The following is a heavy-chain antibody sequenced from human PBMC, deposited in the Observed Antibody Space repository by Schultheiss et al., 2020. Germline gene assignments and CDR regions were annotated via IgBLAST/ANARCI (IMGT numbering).Heavy chain of an antibody. CDR1: GFTFSDYY. D-gene: IGHD6-6*01. V-gene: IGHV3-11*01. CDR3: ASLRPEYSSSSDYY. J-gene: IGHJ4*02. Sequence: GGSLILSCAASGFTFSDYYMSWICQAPGKGLEWVSYISSSGSTIYYADSVKGRFTISRDNAKNSLYLQMNSLRAEETAVYYCASLRPEYSSSSDYYWGQGNLVTVSS. CDR2: ISSSGSTI.